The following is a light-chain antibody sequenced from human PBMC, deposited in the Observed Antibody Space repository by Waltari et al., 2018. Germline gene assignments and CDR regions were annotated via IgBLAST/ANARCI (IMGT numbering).Light chain of an antibody. Sequence: QSVLTQPPSVSGAPGQRVTISCTGSRSNIGAGYDVHWYQQLPGTAPKLLIYGNSNRPSGVPDRFSGSKSGTSASLAITGLQAEDEADYYCQSYDSSLSDLVFGGGTKLTVL. CDR1: RSNIGAGYD. CDR3: QSYDSSLSDLV. V-gene: IGLV1-40*01. CDR2: GNS. J-gene: IGLJ3*02.